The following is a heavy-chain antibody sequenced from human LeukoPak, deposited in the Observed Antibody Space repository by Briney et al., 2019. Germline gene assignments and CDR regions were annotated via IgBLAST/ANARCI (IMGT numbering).Heavy chain of an antibody. CDR2: IIPIFGTA. CDR1: GGTFSSYA. Sequence: GASVKVSCKASGGTFSSYAISWVRQAPGQGLEWMGGIIPIFGTANYAQKFQGRVTITADESTSTAYMELSSLRSEDTAVYYCARDLSGSYTSPFDYWGQGTLVTVSS. D-gene: IGHD1-26*01. CDR3: ARDLSGSYTSPFDY. V-gene: IGHV1-69*01. J-gene: IGHJ4*02.